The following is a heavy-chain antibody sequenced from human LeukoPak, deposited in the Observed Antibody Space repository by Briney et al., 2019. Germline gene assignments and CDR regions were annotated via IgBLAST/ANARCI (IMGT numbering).Heavy chain of an antibody. CDR3: ARTVDIVAPADY. CDR2: ISVYNGNT. Sequence: ASVKVSCKASGSTFTSYGINWVRQAPGQGLEWMGWISVYNGNTNYAQKLQGRVTMTTDTSTSTAYMELRSLRSDDTAVYYCARTVDIVAPADYWGQGTLVTVSS. J-gene: IGHJ4*02. D-gene: IGHD5-12*01. V-gene: IGHV1-18*01. CDR1: GSTFTSYG.